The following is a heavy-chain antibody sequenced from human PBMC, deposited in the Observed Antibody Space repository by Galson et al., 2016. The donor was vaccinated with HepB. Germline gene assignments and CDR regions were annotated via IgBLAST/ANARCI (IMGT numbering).Heavy chain of an antibody. CDR3: TKGHNIFDV. D-gene: IGHD2/OR15-2a*01. V-gene: IGHV4-31*03. CDR2: IYSSGST. J-gene: IGHJ3*01. CDR1: GDSINSGGSF. Sequence: TLSLTCTVSGDSINSGGSFWSWVRQHPRKGLEWIGYIYSSGSTYYNPSLESRVSISADTSNNQFSLKLSSVTAADTAVYYCTKGHNIFDVWGQGTMVIVSS.